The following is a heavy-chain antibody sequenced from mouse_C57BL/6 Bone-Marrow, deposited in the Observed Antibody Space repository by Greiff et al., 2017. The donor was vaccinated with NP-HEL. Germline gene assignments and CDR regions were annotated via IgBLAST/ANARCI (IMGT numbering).Heavy chain of an antibody. J-gene: IGHJ2*01. V-gene: IGHV5-6*01. D-gene: IGHD5-5*01. CDR3: ARQDYQYFDY. Sequence: EVHLVESGGDLVKPGGSLKLSCAASGFTFSSYGMSWVRQTPDKRLEWVATISSGGSYTYYPDSVKGRFTISRDNAKNTLYLQMSSLKSEDTAMYYCARQDYQYFDYWGQGTTLTVSS. CDR2: ISSGGSYT. CDR1: GFTFSSYG.